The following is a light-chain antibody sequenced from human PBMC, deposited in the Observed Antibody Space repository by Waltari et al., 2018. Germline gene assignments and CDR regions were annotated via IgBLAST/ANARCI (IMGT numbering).Light chain of an antibody. Sequence: DIQMTQSPSSLSASVGDRFTLTCRASQSISNWLAWYQQKPGKAPKLLIYKASTFESGVPSRFSGRGSGTEFTLTISSLQPDDFATYYCQQYNSYSLLSFGGGTKVEIK. CDR2: KAS. V-gene: IGKV1-5*03. J-gene: IGKJ4*01. CDR3: QQYNSYSLLS. CDR1: QSISNW.